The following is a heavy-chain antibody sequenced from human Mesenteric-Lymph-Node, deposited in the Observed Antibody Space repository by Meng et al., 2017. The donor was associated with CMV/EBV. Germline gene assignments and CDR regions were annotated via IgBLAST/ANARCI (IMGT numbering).Heavy chain of an antibody. D-gene: IGHD3-16*02. Sequence: SETLSLTCTVSGGSISSNFWSWIRQSPGKGLEWVGYIYDSGSTNYNPSLKSRVTISIDTSKNQFSLKLSSVTAADTAMYYCARDGVNYDYVWGSYRSQYYFDYWGQGTLVTVSS. CDR1: GGSISSNF. J-gene: IGHJ4*02. CDR2: IYDSGST. CDR3: ARDGVNYDYVWGSYRSQYYFDY. V-gene: IGHV4-59*01.